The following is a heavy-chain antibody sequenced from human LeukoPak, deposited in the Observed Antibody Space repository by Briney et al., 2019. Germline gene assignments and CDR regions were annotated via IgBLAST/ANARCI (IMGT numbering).Heavy chain of an antibody. CDR1: GFTFSSYA. CDR3: AKDDDSSGYSVY. CDR2: VSGRGGST. Sequence: GGSLRLSCAASGFTFSSYAMSWVRRAPGKGLDRVSAVSGRGGSTYYADSVKDRFTLSRDNSKTTLYLQIHSLRAEDTAVYYCAKDDDSSGYSVYWGQGTLVTVSS. J-gene: IGHJ4*02. D-gene: IGHD3-22*01. V-gene: IGHV3-23*01.